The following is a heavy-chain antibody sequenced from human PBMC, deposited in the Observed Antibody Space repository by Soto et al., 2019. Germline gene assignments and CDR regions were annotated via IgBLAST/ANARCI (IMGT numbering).Heavy chain of an antibody. CDR3: SWAISNTWARTCVDA. CDR2: ISAESGEA. J-gene: IGHJ4*02. Sequence: SVKVSCKASGYTFSSYGVTWLRQAPGQGRAWLGWISAESGEATYAESLQDRLTLTADASARTASMESKNLSSEDAAVYDGSWAISNTWARTCVDAWGQGTLVTVSS. V-gene: IGHV1-18*01. CDR1: GYTFSSYG. D-gene: IGHD1-26*01.